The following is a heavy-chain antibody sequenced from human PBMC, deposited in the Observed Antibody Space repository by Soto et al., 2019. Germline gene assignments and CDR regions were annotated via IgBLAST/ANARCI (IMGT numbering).Heavy chain of an antibody. V-gene: IGHV1-3*01. CDR1: GYTFTSYA. CDR3: ARDILTTSYFDY. J-gene: IGHJ4*02. D-gene: IGHD3-9*01. CDR2: INAGNGNT. Sequence: ASVKVSCKASGYTFTSYAMHWVRQAPGKRLEWMGWINAGNGNTKYSQKFQGRVTITRDTSASTVYMELSSLRSEDTAVYYCARDILTTSYFDYWGQGTLVTVSS.